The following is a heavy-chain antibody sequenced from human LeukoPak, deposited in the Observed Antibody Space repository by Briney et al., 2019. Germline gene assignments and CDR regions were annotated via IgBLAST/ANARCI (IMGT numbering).Heavy chain of an antibody. V-gene: IGHV1-2*02. D-gene: IGHD6-13*01. J-gene: IGHJ5*02. CDR1: GDSITDYY. CDR2: INPNSGGT. Sequence: GASVKVSCKASGDSITDYYVHWVRQAPGQGLEWMGWINPNSGGTNYAQKFQGRVTMTRDTSISTAYMELTSLRSDDAAVYYCAWPPQLIAAAGTYNYFDTWGQGTLVTVSS. CDR3: AWPPQLIAAAGTYNYFDT.